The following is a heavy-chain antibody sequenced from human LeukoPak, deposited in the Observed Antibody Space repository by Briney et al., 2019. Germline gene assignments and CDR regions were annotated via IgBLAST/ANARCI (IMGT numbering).Heavy chain of an antibody. V-gene: IGHV1-8*01. CDR3: AKAAAGTDHFDY. D-gene: IGHD6-13*01. J-gene: IGHJ4*02. CDR2: MNPNSGNT. CDR1: GYTFTSYD. Sequence: ASVKVSCKASGYTFTSYDINWVRQATGQGLEWMGWMNPNSGNTGYAQKFQGRVTMTRNTSISTAYMELSSLRSEDTAVYYCAKAAAGTDHFDYWGQGTLVTVSS.